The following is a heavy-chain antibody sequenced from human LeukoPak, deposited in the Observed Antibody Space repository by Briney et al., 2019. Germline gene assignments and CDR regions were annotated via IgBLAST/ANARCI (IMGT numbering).Heavy chain of an antibody. J-gene: IGHJ6*02. CDR3: ARAPPGGGDLSYYYYGMDV. D-gene: IGHD2-21*01. CDR1: GFTFSSYA. CDR2: ISYDGSNK. Sequence: GGSLRLSCAASGFTFSSYAMRWVRQAPGKGLEWVAVISYDGSNKYYADSVKGRFTISRDNSKNTLYLQMNSLRAEDTAVYYCARAPPGGGDLSYYYYGMDVWGQGTTVTVSS. V-gene: IGHV3-30-3*01.